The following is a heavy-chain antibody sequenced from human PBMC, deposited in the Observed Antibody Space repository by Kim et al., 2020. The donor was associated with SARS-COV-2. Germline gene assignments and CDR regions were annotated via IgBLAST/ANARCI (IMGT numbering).Heavy chain of an antibody. J-gene: IGHJ4*02. V-gene: IGHV1-69*04. CDR1: GGTFSSYA. CDR2: IIPIFGIA. D-gene: IGHD3-22*01. Sequence: SVKVSCKASGGTFSSYAISWVRQAPGQGLEWMGRIIPIFGIANYAQKFQGRVTLTADKSTSTAYMELSSLRSEDTAVYYCARENYYDSSGYQAFDYWGQGTLVTVSS. CDR3: ARENYYDSSGYQAFDY.